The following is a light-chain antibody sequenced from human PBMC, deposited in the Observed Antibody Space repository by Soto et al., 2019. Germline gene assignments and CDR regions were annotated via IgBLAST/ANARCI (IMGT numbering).Light chain of an antibody. CDR1: QSVSSN. CDR3: QQYNNWRSLT. CDR2: GAS. Sequence: EIVMTQSPATLSVSPGERATLSCRTSQSVSSNLAWYQQKPGQAPRHLIYGASTRATGIPARFSGSGSGTECTLIISSRQSEDFAVYYCQQYNNWRSLTFGQWTRLEIK. J-gene: IGKJ5*01. V-gene: IGKV3D-15*01.